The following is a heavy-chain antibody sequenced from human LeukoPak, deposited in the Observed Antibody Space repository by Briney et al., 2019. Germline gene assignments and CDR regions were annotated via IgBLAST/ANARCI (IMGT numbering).Heavy chain of an antibody. CDR2: IYYSGST. V-gene: IGHV4-31*03. D-gene: IGHD2-2*01. CDR3: ARGVVPAAISYYYMDV. Sequence: SETLSLTCTVSGGSISSGGYSWGWIRQHPGKGLEWIGYIYYSGSTYYNPSLKSRVTISVDTSKNQFSLKLSSVTAADTAVYYCARGVVPAAISYYYMDVWGKGTTVTVSS. J-gene: IGHJ6*03. CDR1: GGSISSGGYS.